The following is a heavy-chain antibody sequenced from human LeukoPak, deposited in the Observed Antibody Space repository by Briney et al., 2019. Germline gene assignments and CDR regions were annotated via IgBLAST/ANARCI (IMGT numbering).Heavy chain of an antibody. V-gene: IGHV3-7*01. J-gene: IGHJ4*02. D-gene: IGHD5-18*01. CDR3: ARQRGYSYGRFDY. CDR2: INQDGNEK. Sequence: GGSLRLSCAASGFTFSSYWMSWVRQAPGKGLEWVANINQDGNEKYYLDSVKGRFTFSRDNAKNSLCLQMNSLRAEDTAVYYCARQRGYSYGRFDYWGQGTLVTVSS. CDR1: GFTFSSYW.